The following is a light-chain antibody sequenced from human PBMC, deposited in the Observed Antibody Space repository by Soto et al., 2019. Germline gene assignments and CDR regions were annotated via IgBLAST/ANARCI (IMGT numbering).Light chain of an antibody. CDR1: QSISSY. CDR3: QQSYIIPRT. V-gene: IGKV1-39*01. CDR2: ATS. J-gene: IGKJ1*01. Sequence: DIKMTKSPSSLSASVGDRVTITCRASQSISSYLQWYQQKPGEAPKLLIFATSTLQSGVPSRFSGSGSGTDFSLTISSLQPEDFATYYCQQSYIIPRTFGQGTKVDIK.